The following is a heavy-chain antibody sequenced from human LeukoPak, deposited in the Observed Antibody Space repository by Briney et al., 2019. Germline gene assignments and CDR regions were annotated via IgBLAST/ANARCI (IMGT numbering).Heavy chain of an antibody. D-gene: IGHD4-17*01. V-gene: IGHV1-18*01. CDR3: ARDLGGPYGDPSYFDY. J-gene: IGHJ4*02. CDR1: GYTFTSYG. Sequence: ASVKVSCKASGYTFTSYGISWVRQAPGQGLEWMGWISIYNGNTNYAQKLQGRVTMTTDTSTSTAYMELRSLRSDDTAVYYCARDLGGPYGDPSYFDYWGQGTLVTVSS. CDR2: ISIYNGNT.